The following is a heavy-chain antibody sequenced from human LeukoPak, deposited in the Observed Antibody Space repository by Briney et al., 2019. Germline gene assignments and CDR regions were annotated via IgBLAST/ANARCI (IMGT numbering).Heavy chain of an antibody. J-gene: IGHJ6*02. Sequence: PSETLSLTCTVSGGSISSSSYYWGWIRQPPGKGLEWIGSIYYSGSTYYNPSLKSRVTISVDTSKNQFSLKLSSVTAADTAVYYCARVFSSSWPNYYYYGMDVWGQGTTVTVSS. V-gene: IGHV4-39*07. CDR2: IYYSGST. CDR1: GGSISSSSYY. D-gene: IGHD6-13*01. CDR3: ARVFSSSWPNYYYYGMDV.